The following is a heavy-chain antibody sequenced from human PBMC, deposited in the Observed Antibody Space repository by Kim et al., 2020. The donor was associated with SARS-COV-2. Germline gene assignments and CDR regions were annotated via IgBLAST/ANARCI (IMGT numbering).Heavy chain of an antibody. CDR3: AKVMTTVSKRGGMDV. CDR1: GFTFNTYA. CDR2: ISGSGGIT. D-gene: IGHD4-17*01. V-gene: IGHV3-23*01. Sequence: GGSLRLSCAASGFTFNTYAMSWVRQAPGKGLEWVSAISGSGGITYYADSVKGRFTISRDNSKNTLYLQMNSLRAEDTAVYFCAKVMTTVSKRGGMDVWGQGTTVTVSS. J-gene: IGHJ6*02.